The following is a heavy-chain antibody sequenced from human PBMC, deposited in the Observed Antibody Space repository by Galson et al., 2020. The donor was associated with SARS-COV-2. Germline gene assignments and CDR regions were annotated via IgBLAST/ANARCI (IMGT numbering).Heavy chain of an antibody. CDR1: GFTFSYHY. J-gene: IGHJ4*02. V-gene: IGHV3-21*06. CDR3: VRDPSRAAAAQGGFDS. Sequence: NSGGSLRLSCAASGFTFSYHYMNWVRQAPGKGLEWVSSISGSSNYIFYADSVKGRFTTSRDNAKSSVYLQMDSLRAEDTAVYYCVRDPSRAAAAQGGFDSWGPGTLVTVST. D-gene: IGHD6-13*01. CDR2: ISGSSNYI.